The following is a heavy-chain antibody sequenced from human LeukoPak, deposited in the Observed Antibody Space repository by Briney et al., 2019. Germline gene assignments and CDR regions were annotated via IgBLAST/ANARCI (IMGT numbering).Heavy chain of an antibody. Sequence: PSETLSLTCAVSGDSISSGYYWGWIRQPPGKGLEWIGSIYHSGSTYYNPSLKSRVTISVDTSKNQFSLKLSSVTAADTAVYYCASTVYGYSDYGRDYWGQGTLVTVSS. J-gene: IGHJ4*02. CDR3: ASTVYGYSDYGRDY. D-gene: IGHD5-12*01. CDR1: GDSISSGYY. V-gene: IGHV4-38-2*01. CDR2: IYHSGST.